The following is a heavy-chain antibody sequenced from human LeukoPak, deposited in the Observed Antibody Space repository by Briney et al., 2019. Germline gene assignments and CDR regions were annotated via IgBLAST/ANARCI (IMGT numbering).Heavy chain of an antibody. CDR3: ARDRISINALDL. J-gene: IGHJ3*01. D-gene: IGHD1-14*01. V-gene: IGHV4-59*11. CDR1: GASISGHY. Sequence: PSETLSLTCTVSGASISGHYLTWIRQPPGKGLEWIGYISHIGNTNYNPSLKSRVTISVDTSKNQFSLKLTSVTAADTAVYYCARDRISINALDLLGQGTMVTVSS. CDR2: ISHIGNT.